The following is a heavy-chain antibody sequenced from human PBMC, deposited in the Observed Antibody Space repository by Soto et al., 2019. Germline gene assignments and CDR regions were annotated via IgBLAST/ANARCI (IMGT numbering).Heavy chain of an antibody. D-gene: IGHD5-12*01. CDR1: GGSISSSSYY. V-gene: IGHV4-39*01. Sequence: SETLSLTCTVSGGSISSSSYYWGWIRQPPGKGLEWIGSIYHSGSTYYNPSLKSRVTISVDTSKNQFSLKLSSVTAADTAVYYCARQARLKYYYYGMDVWGQGTTVTVSS. J-gene: IGHJ6*02. CDR2: IYHSGST. CDR3: ARQARLKYYYYGMDV.